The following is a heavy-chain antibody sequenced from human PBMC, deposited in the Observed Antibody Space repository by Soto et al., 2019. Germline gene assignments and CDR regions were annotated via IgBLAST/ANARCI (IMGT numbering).Heavy chain of an antibody. Sequence: SVGGVVQPGRSLRLTCAASGFTFSSNGMHWVRQAPGTGLEWVALVAYDGSKTYYGDSVRGRFTISRDNSENTLYLQMNSLRAEDTAVYYCARWVGGSMYDNSGKYDSWGQGTLVTVSS. V-gene: IGHV3-30*03. CDR1: GFTFSSNG. CDR3: ARWVGGSMYDNSGKYDS. J-gene: IGHJ5*01. D-gene: IGHD3-22*01. CDR2: VAYDGSKT.